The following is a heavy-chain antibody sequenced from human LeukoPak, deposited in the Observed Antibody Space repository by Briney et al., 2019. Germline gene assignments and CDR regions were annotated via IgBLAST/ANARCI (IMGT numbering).Heavy chain of an antibody. J-gene: IGHJ3*02. Sequence: PGGSLRLSCAASGFTFSSYAMNWVRQAPGKGLEWVSTITGSGANTHYADSVKGRFTISRDNSKNTLYLQMNSLRAEDTAVYYCAKAPYSSGWYAFDIWGQGTMVTVSS. CDR2: ITGSGANT. V-gene: IGHV3-23*01. CDR3: AKAPYSSGWYAFDI. D-gene: IGHD6-19*01. CDR1: GFTFSSYA.